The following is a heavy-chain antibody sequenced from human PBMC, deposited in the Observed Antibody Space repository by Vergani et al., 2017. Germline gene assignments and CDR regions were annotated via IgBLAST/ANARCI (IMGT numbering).Heavy chain of an antibody. CDR2: ISNDGSKK. J-gene: IGHJ6*03. Sequence: QVQLAESGGGRVQPGRSLRLSCAAPGFSFSSHAIQWVRQAPGKGLEWVAVISNDGSKKYYADSVKGRFTISRDNSKNTLDLQMNSLRTQDTAVYYCAKAGSVTSGSLQYNFYMDVWGKGTTVTVS. D-gene: IGHD3-10*01. CDR1: GFSFSSHA. CDR3: AKAGSVTSGSLQYNFYMDV. V-gene: IGHV3-30*18.